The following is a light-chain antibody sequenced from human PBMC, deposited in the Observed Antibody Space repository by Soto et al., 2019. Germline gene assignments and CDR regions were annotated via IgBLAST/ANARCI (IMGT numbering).Light chain of an antibody. CDR3: SSYTSASALLYL. V-gene: IGLV2-14*01. CDR1: SSDVGGYNY. Sequence: QSALTQPASVSGSPGQSITISCTGTSSDVGGYNYVSWYQQHPGIAPKLLIYGVTNRPSGVSTRFSGSKSGNKASLTISGLQAEDKADYHCSSYTSASALLYLFGTGTKVTVL. J-gene: IGLJ1*01. CDR2: GVT.